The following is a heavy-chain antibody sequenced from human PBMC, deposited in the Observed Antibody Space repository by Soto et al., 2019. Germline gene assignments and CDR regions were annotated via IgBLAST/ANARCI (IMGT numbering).Heavy chain of an antibody. D-gene: IGHD3-3*01. J-gene: IGHJ5*02. CDR2: TYYRSKWNN. V-gene: IGHV6-1*01. CDR1: GDSVSSNNAA. Sequence: PSQTLSLTCAISGDSVSSNNAAWTWIRQSPARGLEWLGRTYYRSKWNNEYAVSVKSRISINPYTSKNQFFLILNSVTPEDTAVYYCAREVTTFGVVKRRRGLWWSDPWGQGTLVTVSS. CDR3: AREVTTFGVVKRRRGLWWSDP.